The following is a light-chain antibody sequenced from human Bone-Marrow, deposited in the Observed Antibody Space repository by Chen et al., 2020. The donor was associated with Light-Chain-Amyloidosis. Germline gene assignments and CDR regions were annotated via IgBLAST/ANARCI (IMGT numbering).Light chain of an antibody. CDR3: QVWDRSSDRPV. V-gene: IGLV3-21*02. CDR2: DDS. J-gene: IGLJ3*02. CDR1: NIGSTS. Sequence: SYVLTQPSSVSVAPGQTATIACGGNNIGSTSVHWYQQTPGQDPLLVVYDDSDRPSGIPERLSGSNSGTTATLTISRVEAGDEADYYCQVWDRSSDRPVFGGGTKLTVL.